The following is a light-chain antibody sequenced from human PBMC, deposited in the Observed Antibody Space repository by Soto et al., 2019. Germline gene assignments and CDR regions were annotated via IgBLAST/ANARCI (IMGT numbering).Light chain of an antibody. CDR2: EDN. J-gene: IGLJ2*01. V-gene: IGLV6-57*01. Sequence: NFMLTQPHSASESPGKTVTISCTRSSGSIASNYVQWYQQRPGSSPTTVIYEDNQRPSGVPDRFSGSIDSSSNSASLTISGLKTEDEADYYCQSYDSSNRNVVFGGGTKLTVL. CDR1: SGSIASNY. CDR3: QSYDSSNRNVV.